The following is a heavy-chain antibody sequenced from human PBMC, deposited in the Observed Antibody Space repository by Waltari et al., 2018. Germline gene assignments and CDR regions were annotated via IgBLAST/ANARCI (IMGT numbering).Heavy chain of an antibody. J-gene: IGHJ4*02. V-gene: IGHV4-59*11. Sequence: QVQLQESGPGLVKPSETLSLTCTVSGGSISSHYWSWIRPPPGKGLEWIGYIYYSGSTNYNPSLKSRVTISVDTSKNQFSLKLSSVTAADTAVYYCARSSSGYSYGRQGGYWGQGTLVTVSS. CDR2: IYYSGST. D-gene: IGHD5-18*01. CDR3: ARSSSGYSYGRQGGY. CDR1: GGSISSHY.